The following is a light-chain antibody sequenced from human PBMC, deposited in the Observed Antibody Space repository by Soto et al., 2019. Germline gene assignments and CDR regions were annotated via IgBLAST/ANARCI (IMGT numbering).Light chain of an antibody. V-gene: IGLV2-14*01. J-gene: IGLJ2*01. CDR1: SSDVGGYNY. Sequence: QSALTQPASVSGSPGQSITISCTGTSSDVGGYNYVSWYQQHPGKAPKLMIYDVSHRPSGVSNLFSGSKSGNTASLTISGLQAEDEADYYCSSYTSGSTLVVFGGGTKLTVL. CDR3: SSYTSGSTLVV. CDR2: DVS.